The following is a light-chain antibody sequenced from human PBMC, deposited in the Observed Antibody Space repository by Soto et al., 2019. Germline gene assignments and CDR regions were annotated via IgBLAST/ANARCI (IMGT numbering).Light chain of an antibody. V-gene: IGKV1-5*03. CDR1: QSIDNW. Sequence: DIQMTQSPSTLSASVGDRVTITCRASQSIDNWLAWYQQKPGKAPKLLIYKASTLESGVPSRFSGSGSGTEFTLTINSLQPDDFATYHCQQYHTFRTFGQGTKVDIK. CDR2: KAS. CDR3: QQYHTFRT. J-gene: IGKJ1*01.